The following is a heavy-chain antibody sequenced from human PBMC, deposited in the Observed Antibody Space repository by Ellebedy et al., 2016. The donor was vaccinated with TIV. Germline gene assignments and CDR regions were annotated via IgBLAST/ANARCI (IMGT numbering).Heavy chain of an antibody. Sequence: GESLKISCAASGFTFSNHWMYWVRQGPGKGLVWVSRIDSDGTSTTYADSVKGRFTISRDNAKNTLYLQMNSLRVEDPAVYYCTRAQNWAHDYWGQGTLVTVSS. J-gene: IGHJ4*02. CDR3: TRAQNWAHDY. V-gene: IGHV3-74*01. CDR1: GFTFSNHW. CDR2: IDSDGTST. D-gene: IGHD3-16*01.